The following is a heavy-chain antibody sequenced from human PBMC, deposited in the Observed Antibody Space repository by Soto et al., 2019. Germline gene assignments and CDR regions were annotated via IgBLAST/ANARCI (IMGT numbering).Heavy chain of an antibody. Sequence: PGGSLRLSCAASGFTFSGYAMSWVRQAPGKGLEWVSAISGSGGSTYYADSVKGRFTISRDNSKNTLYLQMNSLRAEDTAVYYCAKVQVPGEYYDSSGYYPHWGQGTLVTVSS. CDR3: AKVQVPGEYYDSSGYYPH. J-gene: IGHJ4*02. D-gene: IGHD3-22*01. CDR2: ISGSGGST. V-gene: IGHV3-23*01. CDR1: GFTFSGYA.